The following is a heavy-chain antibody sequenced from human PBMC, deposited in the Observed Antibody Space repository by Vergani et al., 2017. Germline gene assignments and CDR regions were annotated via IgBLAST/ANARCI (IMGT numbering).Heavy chain of an antibody. CDR1: GGSVSSGSYY. CDR3: ARDRIGGSYLWDYWYFDL. V-gene: IGHV4-61*02. CDR2: IYTSGST. Sequence: QVQLQESGPGLVKPSETLSLTCTVSGGSVSSGSYYWSWIRQPAGKGLEWIGRIYTSGSTNYNPSLKSRVTMSVDTSKNQFSLKLSSVTAADTAVYYCARDRIGGSYLWDYWYFDLWGRGTLVTVSS. J-gene: IGHJ2*01. D-gene: IGHD1-26*01.